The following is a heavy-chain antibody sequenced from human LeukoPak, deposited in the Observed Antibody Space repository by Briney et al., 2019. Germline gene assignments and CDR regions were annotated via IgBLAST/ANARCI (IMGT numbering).Heavy chain of an antibody. CDR2: IYYSGST. D-gene: IGHD6-19*01. Sequence: SETLSLTCTVSGGSISSSSYYWGWIRQPPGKGLEWIGSIYYSGSTYYNPSLKSRVTISVDTSKNQFSLKLSSVTAADTAVYYCARHSVAGLPDYYYYYGMDVWGQGTTVTVSS. CDR3: ARHSVAGLPDYYYYYGMDV. J-gene: IGHJ6*02. V-gene: IGHV4-39*01. CDR1: GGSISSSSYY.